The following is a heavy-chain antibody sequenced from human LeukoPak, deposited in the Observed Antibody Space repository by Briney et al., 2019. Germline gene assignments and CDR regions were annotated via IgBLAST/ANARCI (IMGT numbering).Heavy chain of an antibody. CDR1: GGSISSGGYY. D-gene: IGHD3-22*01. J-gene: IGHJ3*02. Sequence: PSETLSLTCTVSGGSISSGGYYWSWLRQNPGKGLEWIGYIYDSGSTYYNPSLKSRLTISVDTSKNQFSLKLSSVTAADTAVYYCAREAAEDMDYYDSSGYPDASDIWGQGTMVTVS. CDR2: IYDSGST. CDR3: AREAAEDMDYYDSSGYPDASDI. V-gene: IGHV4-31*03.